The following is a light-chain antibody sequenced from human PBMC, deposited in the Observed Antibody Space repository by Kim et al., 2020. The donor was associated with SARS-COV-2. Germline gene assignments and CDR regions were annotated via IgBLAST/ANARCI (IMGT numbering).Light chain of an antibody. V-gene: IGKV1-5*03. Sequence: ASVGDRVTITCRASQSISSWLAWYQQKPGKAPKLLIYNASSLESGVPSRFSGSGSGTEFTLTISSLQPDDFATYYCQQYNSYPFTFGPGTKVDIK. CDR3: QQYNSYPFT. CDR1: QSISSW. CDR2: NAS. J-gene: IGKJ3*01.